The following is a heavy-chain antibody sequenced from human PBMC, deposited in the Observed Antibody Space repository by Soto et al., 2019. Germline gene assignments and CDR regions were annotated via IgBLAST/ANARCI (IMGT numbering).Heavy chain of an antibody. CDR3: ARNDYGDYGYCQH. V-gene: IGHV3-48*01. CDR2: ISSSSSSI. CDR1: GFTFSSYS. J-gene: IGHJ1*01. D-gene: IGHD4-17*01. Sequence: EVQLVESGGGLVQPGGSLRLSCAASGFTFSSYSMNWVRQAPGKGLEWVSYISSSSSSIYYADAVKGRFTISRDKAKNSLYLQTNSLRAEDTAVYYCARNDYGDYGYCQHWGQGTLVTVSS.